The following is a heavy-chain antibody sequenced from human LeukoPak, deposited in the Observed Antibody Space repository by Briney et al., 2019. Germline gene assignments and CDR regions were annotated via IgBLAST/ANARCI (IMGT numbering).Heavy chain of an antibody. CDR2: INAGNGNT. J-gene: IGHJ6*02. CDR1: GYTFTSYG. V-gene: IGHV1-3*01. Sequence: ASVKVSCKASGYTFTSYGISWVRQAPGQRLEWMGWINAGNGNTKYSQKFQGRVTITRDTSASTAYMELSSLRSEDTAVYYCARFDFWSGYRAMDVWGQGTTVTVSS. CDR3: ARFDFWSGYRAMDV. D-gene: IGHD3-3*01.